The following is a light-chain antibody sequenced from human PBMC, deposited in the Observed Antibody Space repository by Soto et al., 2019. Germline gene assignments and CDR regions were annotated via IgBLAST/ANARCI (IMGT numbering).Light chain of an antibody. CDR1: HSDVGSYNL. Sequence: QSALTQPASVSGSPGQSITISCTGTHSDVGSYNLVSWYQQHPGKAPKVIIYEVSERPSGVSDRFSGSKSGNTASLMISGLQAEVEADYYCCSYAGSTTQTYVFGSGTKVTVL. CDR3: CSYAGSTTQTYV. V-gene: IGLV2-23*02. J-gene: IGLJ1*01. CDR2: EVS.